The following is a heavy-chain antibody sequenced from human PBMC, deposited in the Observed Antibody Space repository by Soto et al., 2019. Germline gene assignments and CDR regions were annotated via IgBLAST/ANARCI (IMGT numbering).Heavy chain of an antibody. CDR1: GGTFSSYA. D-gene: IGHD6-13*01. CDR2: IIPIFGTA. V-gene: IGHV1-69*13. CDR3: ARGRGIAAAGTYYYYYGMDV. Sequence: EASVKVSCKASGGTFSSYAISWVRQAPGQGLEWMGGIIPIFGTANYAQRFQGRVTITADESTSTAYMELSSLRSEDTAVYYCARGRGIAAAGTYYYYYGMDVWGQGTTVTVSS. J-gene: IGHJ6*02.